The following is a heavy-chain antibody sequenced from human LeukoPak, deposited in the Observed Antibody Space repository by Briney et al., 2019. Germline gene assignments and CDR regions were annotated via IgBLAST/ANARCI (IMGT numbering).Heavy chain of an antibody. D-gene: IGHD6-13*01. V-gene: IGHV4-39*01. CDR3: ATGIAAAGNYFGY. CDR2: IDYSGTA. Sequence: SETLSLTCTVSAGSISSSRYYWGWIRQPPGKGLEWIGRIDYSGTAYHTPSLKSRVAISVDTSKNQFSLTLSSVTAADTAVYYCATGIAAAGNYFGYWGQGTLVTVAS. J-gene: IGHJ4*02. CDR1: AGSISSSRYY.